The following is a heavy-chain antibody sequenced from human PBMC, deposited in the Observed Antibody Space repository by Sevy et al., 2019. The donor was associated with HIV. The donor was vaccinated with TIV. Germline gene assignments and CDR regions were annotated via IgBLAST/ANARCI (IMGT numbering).Heavy chain of an antibody. V-gene: IGHV3-48*01. J-gene: IGHJ4*02. CDR1: GFSFTSYS. CDR2: INSSSTI. D-gene: IGHD1-26*01. CDR3: ARDQPRNSGFDY. Sequence: GGSLRLSCAASGFSFTSYSMNWVRQAPGKGLEWVSYINSSSTIYYADSVKGRFTISRDNAKNSLFLQMNSLRAEDTAVYYCARDQPRNSGFDYWGQGTLVTVSS.